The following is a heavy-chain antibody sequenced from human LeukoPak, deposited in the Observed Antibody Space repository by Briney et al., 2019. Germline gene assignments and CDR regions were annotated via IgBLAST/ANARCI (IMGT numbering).Heavy chain of an antibody. V-gene: IGHV4-39*07. CDR2: IYYSGST. D-gene: IGHD3-22*01. J-gene: IGHJ4*02. Sequence: KSSETLSLTCTVSGGSISSSSYYWGWIRQPPGKGLEWIGSIYYSGSTYYNPSLKSRVTISVDTSENQFSLKLSSVTAADTAVYYCARSTNYYDSSGYLFWGQGTLVTVSS. CDR1: GGSISSSSYY. CDR3: ARSTNYYDSSGYLF.